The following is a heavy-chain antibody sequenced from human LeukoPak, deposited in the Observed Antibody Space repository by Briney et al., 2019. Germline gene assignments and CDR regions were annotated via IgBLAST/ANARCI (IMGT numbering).Heavy chain of an antibody. CDR3: ARVRRFSGYYNVYFDY. J-gene: IGHJ4*02. Sequence: SQTLSLTCTVSGXSISSYYWGWIRQPPGKGLECIGYINYSGSTNYNPSLKSRVTVSVDSSNNQFSLKLRSVTAADTAVYYGARVRRFSGYYNVYFDYWGQGTLVTVSS. CDR2: INYSGST. CDR1: GXSISSYY. D-gene: IGHD3-3*01. V-gene: IGHV4-59*01.